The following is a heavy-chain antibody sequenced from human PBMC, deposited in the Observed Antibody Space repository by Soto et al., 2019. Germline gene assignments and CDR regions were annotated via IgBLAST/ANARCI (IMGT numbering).Heavy chain of an antibody. CDR2: IYNSGST. Sequence: SSETLSLTCAVSGGSISSGGYSWSWIRQPPGKGLEWIGYIYNSGSTYNKPSLKSRVTISVDRSKNQFSLKLSSVTAADTAVYYCARAFLLYSYDSSSPNWFDPWGQGTLVTVSS. J-gene: IGHJ5*02. CDR1: GGSISSGGYS. CDR3: ARAFLLYSYDSSSPNWFDP. D-gene: IGHD3-22*01. V-gene: IGHV4-30-2*01.